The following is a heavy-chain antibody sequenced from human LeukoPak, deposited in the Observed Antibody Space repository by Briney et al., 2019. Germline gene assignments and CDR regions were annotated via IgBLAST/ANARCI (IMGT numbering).Heavy chain of an antibody. CDR2: IIPILGIA. D-gene: IGHD4-17*01. CDR1: GGTFSSYA. Sequence: GASVKVPCKASGGTFSSYAISWVRQAPGQGLEWMGRIIPILGIANYAQKFQGRVTITADKSTSTAYMELSSLRSEDTAVYYCARDKSVTSGMDVWGQGTTVTVSS. CDR3: ARDKSVTSGMDV. V-gene: IGHV1-69*04. J-gene: IGHJ6*02.